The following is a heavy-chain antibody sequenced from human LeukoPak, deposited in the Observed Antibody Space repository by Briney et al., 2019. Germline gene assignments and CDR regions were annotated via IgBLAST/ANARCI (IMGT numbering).Heavy chain of an antibody. J-gene: IGHJ4*02. CDR3: AKDGGYYYAEYYFDY. CDR2: ISYDGSNK. CDR1: GFTFSSYA. V-gene: IGHV3-30*04. Sequence: PGGSLRLSCAASGFTFSSYAMHWVRQAPGKGLEWVAVISYDGSNKYYADSVKGRFTISRDNSKNTLYLQMNSLRAEDTAVYYCAKDGGYYYAEYYFDYWGQGTLVTVSS. D-gene: IGHD3-22*01.